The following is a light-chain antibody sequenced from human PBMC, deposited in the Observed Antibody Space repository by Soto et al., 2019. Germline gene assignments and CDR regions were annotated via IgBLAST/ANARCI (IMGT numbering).Light chain of an antibody. V-gene: IGKV3-11*01. CDR1: QSVSSY. J-gene: IGKJ5*01. CDR3: QQRSNWPT. CDR2: DAS. Sequence: EIVLTQSPATLSLSPGERATLSCRASQSVSSYLAWYQQKPGQAPRLLIYDASNRATGIPAGFSGSGSGTDFTLAISSLEPEEFAVYYCQQRSNWPTFGQGTRLEIK.